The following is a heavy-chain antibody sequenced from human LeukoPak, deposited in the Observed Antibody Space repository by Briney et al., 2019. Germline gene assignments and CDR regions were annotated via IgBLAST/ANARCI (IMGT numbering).Heavy chain of an antibody. Sequence: GRSLRLSCATSGFTFSSYGMHRVRQAPGKGLEWVALISYDGSDKYYADSVKGRFTISRDNSKNTLYLQMNSLRAEDTAVYYCAKGVVSIAQAGVGYFDYWGQGTLVTVSS. CDR1: GFTFSSYG. D-gene: IGHD6-13*01. V-gene: IGHV3-30*18. CDR3: AKGVVSIAQAGVGYFDY. CDR2: ISYDGSDK. J-gene: IGHJ4*02.